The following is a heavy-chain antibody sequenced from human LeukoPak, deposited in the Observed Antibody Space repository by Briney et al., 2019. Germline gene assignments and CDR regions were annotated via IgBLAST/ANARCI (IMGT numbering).Heavy chain of an antibody. V-gene: IGHV4-34*01. Sequence: SSETLSLTCAVYGGSFSGNYWSWIRQPPGKGLEWIGEINDSEYTNYNPSLKSRVTISIDTSKNQFSLKLASVTAADTAVYYCAGGHRNWLLSWFDLWGRGTLVTVSS. J-gene: IGHJ5*02. CDR3: AGGHRNWLLSWFDL. CDR1: GGSFSGNY. D-gene: IGHD3-9*01. CDR2: INDSEYT.